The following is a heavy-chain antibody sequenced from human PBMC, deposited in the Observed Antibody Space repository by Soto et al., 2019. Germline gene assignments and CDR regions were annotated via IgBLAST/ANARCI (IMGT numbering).Heavy chain of an antibody. V-gene: IGHV1-58*01. D-gene: IGHD2-21*02. Sequence: GASVKVSCKASGFTFTSSAVQWVRQARGQRLEWIGWIVVGGGNTNYAQEFQERVTITRDMSTSTAYMELSSLRSEDTAVYYCAAPEEFVVVTADYYYYYGMDVWGQGTTVTVSS. CDR2: IVVGGGNT. CDR3: AAPEEFVVVTADYYYYYGMDV. CDR1: GFTFTSSA. J-gene: IGHJ6*02.